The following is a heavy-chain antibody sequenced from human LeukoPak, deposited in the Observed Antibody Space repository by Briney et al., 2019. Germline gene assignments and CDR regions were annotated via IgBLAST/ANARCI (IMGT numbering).Heavy chain of an antibody. D-gene: IGHD1-26*01. CDR1: SGSISSSSYY. V-gene: IGHV4-39*01. CDR3: AILTEVGAYLFFDY. Sequence: SETLSLTCTVSSGSISSSSYYWGWIRQPPGKGLEWIGSIYYSGSTYYNPSLKSRVTISVDTSKNQFSLKLSSVTAADTAVYYCAILTEVGAYLFFDYWGQGTLVTVSS. J-gene: IGHJ4*02. CDR2: IYYSGST.